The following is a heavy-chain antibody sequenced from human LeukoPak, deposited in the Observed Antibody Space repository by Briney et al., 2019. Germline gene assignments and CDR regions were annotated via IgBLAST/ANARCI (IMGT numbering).Heavy chain of an antibody. Sequence: SETLSLTCAVHGESFIAYFWSWIRHVPGKGLEWIGEIDHRGSSNYNPPLKSRATISVDTSKNHFSLSLTSVSAADTAVYYCATRSSTLAAARCFDDWGQGTVVTVSS. CDR2: IDHRGSS. CDR3: ATRSSTLAAARCFDD. D-gene: IGHD6-6*01. J-gene: IGHJ4*03. CDR1: GESFIAYF. V-gene: IGHV4-34*01.